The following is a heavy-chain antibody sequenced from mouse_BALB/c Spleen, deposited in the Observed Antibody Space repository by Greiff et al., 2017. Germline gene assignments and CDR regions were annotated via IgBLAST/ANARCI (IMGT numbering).Heavy chain of an antibody. V-gene: IGHV2-2*02. D-gene: IGHD1-1*01. J-gene: IGHJ1*01. CDR2: IWSGGST. Sequence: VQLQQSGPGLVQPSQSLSITCTVSGFSLTSYGVHWVRQSPGKGLEWLGVIWSGGSTDYNAAFISRLSISKDNSKSQVFFKMNSLQANDTAIYYCARNAEYYYGSSYWYFDVWGAGTTVTVSS. CDR1: GFSLTSYG. CDR3: ARNAEYYYGSSYWYFDV.